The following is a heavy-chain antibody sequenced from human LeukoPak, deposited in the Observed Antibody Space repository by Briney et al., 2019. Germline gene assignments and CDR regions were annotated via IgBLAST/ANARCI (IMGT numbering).Heavy chain of an antibody. Sequence: PGGSLRLSCAASGFTFSSYWMHWVRQAPGKGLVWVSRINSDGSSTSYADSVKGRFTISRDSAKNTLYLQMNSLRAEDTAVYYCAQAGTYYYDSSGYFRWGQGTLVTVSS. D-gene: IGHD3-22*01. CDR3: AQAGTYYYDSSGYFR. CDR2: INSDGSST. CDR1: GFTFSSYW. J-gene: IGHJ4*02. V-gene: IGHV3-74*01.